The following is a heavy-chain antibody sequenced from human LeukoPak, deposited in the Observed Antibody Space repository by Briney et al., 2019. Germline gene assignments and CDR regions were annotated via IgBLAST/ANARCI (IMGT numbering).Heavy chain of an antibody. D-gene: IGHD3-3*01. J-gene: IGHJ5*02. CDR1: GYSFTDYY. CDR3: ARDLASRMSGVAHLTPDEGDT. Sequence: GASVKVPCKGSGYSFTDYYIHWMRQVPGHGLEWMGWINPKSGGTDFAPNLRDRVTLTSDTSITTAYMEITSLTTDDIAVYYCARDLASRMSGVAHLTPDEGDTWGQGTLVTVSS. V-gene: IGHV1-2*02. CDR2: INPKSGGT.